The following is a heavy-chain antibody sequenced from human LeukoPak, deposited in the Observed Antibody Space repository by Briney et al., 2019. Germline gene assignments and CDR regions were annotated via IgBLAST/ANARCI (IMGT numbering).Heavy chain of an antibody. J-gene: IGHJ4*02. CDR2: INPNSGGT. CDR1: GYTFTSYG. Sequence: ASVKVSCKASGYTFTSYGISWVRQAPGQGLEWMGWINPNSGGTDYAQKFQGRVTMTRDTSISTTYMELSRLRSDDTAGYYCARGHSAYGSDSPTLDYWGQGTLVTVSS. CDR3: ARGHSAYGSDSPTLDY. V-gene: IGHV1-2*02. D-gene: IGHD3-10*01.